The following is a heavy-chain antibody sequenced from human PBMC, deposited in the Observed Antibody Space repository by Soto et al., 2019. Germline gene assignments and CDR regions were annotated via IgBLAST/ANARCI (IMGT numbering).Heavy chain of an antibody. Sequence: QAQVVQSGAEVRKPGSSVKLSCKASEGTFNSYGIAWVRQAPGQGLEWMGGIIPYYNTLNYAQKFQDGVTLTADDSTNTVYMDLGSLRSDDTAVYFCASGASRWYPYFVDSWAQGTLVTVSS. V-gene: IGHV1-69*01. D-gene: IGHD6-13*01. J-gene: IGHJ4*02. CDR2: IIPYYNTL. CDR3: ASGASRWYPYFVDS. CDR1: EGTFNSYG.